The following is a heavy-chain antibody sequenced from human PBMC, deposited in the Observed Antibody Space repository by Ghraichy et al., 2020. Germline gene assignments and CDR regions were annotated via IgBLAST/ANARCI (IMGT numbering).Heavy chain of an antibody. V-gene: IGHV3-30*18. J-gene: IGHJ4*02. D-gene: IGHD3-3*01. CDR3: AKGVGFLEWLSPADY. CDR2: ISYDGSNK. Sequence: GGSLRLSCAASGFTFSSYGMHWVRQAPGKGLEWVAVISYDGSNKYYADSVKGRFTISRDNSKNTLYLQMNSLRAEDTAVYYCAKGVGFLEWLSPADYWGQGTLVTVSS. CDR1: GFTFSSYG.